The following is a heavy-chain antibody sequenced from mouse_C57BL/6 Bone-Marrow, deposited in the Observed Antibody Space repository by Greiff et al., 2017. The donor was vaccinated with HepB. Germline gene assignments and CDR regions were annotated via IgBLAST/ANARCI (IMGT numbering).Heavy chain of an antibody. J-gene: IGHJ1*03. CDR2: IRLKSDNYAT. Sequence: EVKLMESGGGLVQPGGSMKLSCVASGFTFSNYWMNWVRQSPEKGLEWVAQIRLKSDNYATHYAESVKGRFTISRDDSKSSVYLQMNNLRAEDTGIYYCTGGYYSNSDGYWYFDVWGTGTTVTVSS. D-gene: IGHD2-5*01. CDR1: GFTFSNYW. V-gene: IGHV6-3*01. CDR3: TGGYYSNSDGYWYFDV.